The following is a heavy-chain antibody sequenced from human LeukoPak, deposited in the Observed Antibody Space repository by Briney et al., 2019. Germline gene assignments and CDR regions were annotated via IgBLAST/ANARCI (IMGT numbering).Heavy chain of an antibody. CDR3: ATGGGWHASFGVVTHIDV. J-gene: IGHJ6*03. D-gene: IGHD3-3*01. V-gene: IGHV3-74*01. Sequence: PGGSLRLSCAASGFTFGGYWMHWVRQGPEKGLELVSRIDNDGHGIFYADSVKGRFTTSRDNAKNTLYLQMNSLRVEDTAVYYCATGGGWHASFGVVTHIDVWGKGTAVTVSS. CDR1: GFTFGGYW. CDR2: IDNDGHGI.